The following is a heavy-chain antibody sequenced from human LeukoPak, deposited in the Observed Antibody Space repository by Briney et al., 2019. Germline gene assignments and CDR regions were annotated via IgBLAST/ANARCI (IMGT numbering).Heavy chain of an antibody. V-gene: IGHV3-30*18. D-gene: IGHD2-2*01. CDR1: GFTFSSYG. CDR3: AKEMSSSNIDH. CDR2: ISFDGKTQ. J-gene: IGHJ4*02. Sequence: GGSLRLSCAASGFTFSSYGMHWVRQAPGKGLEWVAVISFDGKTQHYIDSVKGRFTTSRDNDKNTLYLQMNSLRAEDTAVYYCAKEMSSSNIDHCGQGTLVTVSS.